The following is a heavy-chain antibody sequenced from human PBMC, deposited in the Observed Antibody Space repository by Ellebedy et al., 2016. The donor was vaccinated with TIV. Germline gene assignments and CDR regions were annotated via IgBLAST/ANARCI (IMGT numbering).Heavy chain of an antibody. CDR3: AKGGYCSGGSCYGCAAFDY. V-gene: IGHV3-30*18. CDR2: ISYDGSNT. Sequence: GGSLRLSCAASGFTFSSYGMHWVRQAPGKGLEWVAVISYDGSNTYYADSVKGRFTTSRDNSKNTVYLQMNSLRAEDTAVYYCAKGGYCSGGSCYGCAAFDYWGQGTLVTVSS. J-gene: IGHJ4*02. CDR1: GFTFSSYG. D-gene: IGHD2-15*01.